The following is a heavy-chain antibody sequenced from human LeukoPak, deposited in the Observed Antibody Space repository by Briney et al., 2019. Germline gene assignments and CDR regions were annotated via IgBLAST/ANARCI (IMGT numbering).Heavy chain of an antibody. Sequence: SETLSLTCSVSGGSISSYYWSWIRQPPGKGLEWIGYIYYSGSTNYNPSLKSRVTISVDTSRNQVSLKLKSVTAADTAVFYCARHNPKSLGNFDYWGRGTLVSVPS. V-gene: IGHV4-59*08. CDR3: ARHNPKSLGNFDY. J-gene: IGHJ4*02. D-gene: IGHD1-14*01. CDR1: GGSISSYY. CDR2: IYYSGST.